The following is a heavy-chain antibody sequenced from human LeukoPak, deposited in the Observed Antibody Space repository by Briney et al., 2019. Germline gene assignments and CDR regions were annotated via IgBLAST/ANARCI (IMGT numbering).Heavy chain of an antibody. V-gene: IGHV3-21*01. J-gene: IGHJ4*02. D-gene: IGHD3-9*01. CDR2: ISSSSSYI. Sequence: GGSLRLSCAASGFTFSSYSMNWVRQAPGKGLEWVSSISSSSSYIYYADSVKGRFTISRDNAKNSLYLQMNSLRAEDTAVYYCARVLLHRRYFDWLLDNFDYWGQGTLVTVSS. CDR1: GFTFSSYS. CDR3: ARVLLHRRYFDWLLDNFDY.